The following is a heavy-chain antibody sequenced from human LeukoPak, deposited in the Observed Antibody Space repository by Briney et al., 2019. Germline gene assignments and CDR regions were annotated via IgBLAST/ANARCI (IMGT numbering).Heavy chain of an antibody. CDR3: ARDRPYDYVWGSYRYQSYFDY. V-gene: IGHV3-23*01. J-gene: IGHJ4*02. Sequence: GGTLRLSCAASGFTFSSYGMSWVRQAPGKGLEWVSAISGSGGSTYYADSVKGRFTISRDNSKNTLYLQMNSLRAADTAVYYCARDRPYDYVWGSYRYQSYFDYWGQGTLVTVSS. D-gene: IGHD3-16*02. CDR1: GFTFSSYG. CDR2: ISGSGGST.